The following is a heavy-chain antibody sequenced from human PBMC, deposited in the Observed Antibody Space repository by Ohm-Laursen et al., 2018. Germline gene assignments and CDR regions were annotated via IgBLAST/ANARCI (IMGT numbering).Heavy chain of an antibody. Sequence: SETLSLTCTVSGGSVSSGSYYWSWIRQPPGKGLEWIGYIYYSGSTNYNPSLKSRVTISVDTSKNQFSLKLSSVTAADTAVYYCARIGSYYLDYWGQGTLVTVSS. V-gene: IGHV4-61*01. D-gene: IGHD1-26*01. CDR3: ARIGSYYLDY. J-gene: IGHJ4*02. CDR2: IYYSGST. CDR1: GGSVSSGSYY.